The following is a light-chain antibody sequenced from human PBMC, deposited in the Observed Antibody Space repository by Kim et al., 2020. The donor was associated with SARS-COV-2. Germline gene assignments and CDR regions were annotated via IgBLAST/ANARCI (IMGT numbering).Light chain of an antibody. J-gene: IGKJ1*01. CDR2: DVS. CDR3: QQYGDSPKT. Sequence: PGERATLSCRASQRVTSTYLAWYQQRPGQAPRLLISDVSSRATGIPDRFSGSGSGTDFTLTISRLEPEDFVMYYCQQYGDSPKTFGQGTKVDIK. V-gene: IGKV3-20*01. CDR1: QRVTSTY.